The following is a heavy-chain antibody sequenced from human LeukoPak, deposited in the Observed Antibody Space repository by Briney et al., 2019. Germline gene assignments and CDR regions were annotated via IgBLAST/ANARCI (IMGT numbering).Heavy chain of an antibody. Sequence: PGGSLRLSCEASGFTFSSYWMHWVRQAPGKGLEWVSSISSSSSYIYYADSVKGRFTISRDNAKNSLYLQMNSLRAEDTAVYYCAELGITMIGGVWGKGTTVTISS. D-gene: IGHD3-10*02. CDR3: AELGITMIGGV. CDR2: ISSSSSYI. CDR1: GFTFSSYW. J-gene: IGHJ6*04. V-gene: IGHV3-21*01.